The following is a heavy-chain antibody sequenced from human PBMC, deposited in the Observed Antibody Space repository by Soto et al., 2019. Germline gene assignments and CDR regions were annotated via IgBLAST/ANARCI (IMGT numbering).Heavy chain of an antibody. V-gene: IGHV5-51*01. D-gene: IGHD6-6*01. CDR2: VYPGDSDM. CDR3: TRSEQLYTFDS. Sequence: PGESLKISCKASGYKFTWDWIGWVRQMPGKGLELMGVVYPGDSDMRYSPSFQGLVIISADKSITTAYLQWSSLKASDTAMYYCTRSEQLYTFDSWGQGTLVTVSS. CDR1: GYKFTWDW. J-gene: IGHJ4*02.